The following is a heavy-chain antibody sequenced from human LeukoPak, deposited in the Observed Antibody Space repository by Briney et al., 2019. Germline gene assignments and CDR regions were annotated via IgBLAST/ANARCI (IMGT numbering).Heavy chain of an antibody. J-gene: IGHJ6*02. CDR3: ARLAGIAVAGTGGASSWYYYGMDV. Sequence: SETLSLTCTVSGGSISSYYWSWIRQPPGKRLEWIGYIYYSGSTNYNPSLKSRVTISVDTSKNQFSLKLSSVTAADTAVYYCARLAGIAVAGTGGASSWYYYGMDVWGQGTTVTVSS. V-gene: IGHV4-59*01. D-gene: IGHD6-19*01. CDR2: IYYSGST. CDR1: GGSISSYY.